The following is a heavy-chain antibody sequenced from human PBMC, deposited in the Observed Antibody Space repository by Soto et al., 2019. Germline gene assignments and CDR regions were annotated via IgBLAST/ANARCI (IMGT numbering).Heavy chain of an antibody. D-gene: IGHD3-10*01. CDR3: ARSGAPYAGLAFDI. CDR2: IYYSGST. V-gene: IGHV4-59*01. CDR1: GGSISSYY. J-gene: IGHJ3*02. Sequence: PSETLSLTCTVSGGSISSYYWSWIRQPPGKGLEWIGYIYYSGSTNYNPSLKSRVTISVDTSKNQFSLKLSSVTAADTAVYYCARSGAPYAGLAFDISGQGTMVTVSS.